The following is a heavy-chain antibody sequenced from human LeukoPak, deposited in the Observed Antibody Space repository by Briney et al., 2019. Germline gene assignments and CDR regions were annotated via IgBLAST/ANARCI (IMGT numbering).Heavy chain of an antibody. CDR1: GFTFGTYM. CDR3: VRELAY. V-gene: IGHV3-48*01. CDR2: ISSDSGAI. J-gene: IGHJ4*02. Sequence: GGSPRLSCEVSGFTFGTYMMNWVRQAPGKGLEWLSYISSDSGAIYYADSVKGRFTISRDNAQKSLYLQMNSLTVEDTAVYYCVRELAYWGQGALVTVSS.